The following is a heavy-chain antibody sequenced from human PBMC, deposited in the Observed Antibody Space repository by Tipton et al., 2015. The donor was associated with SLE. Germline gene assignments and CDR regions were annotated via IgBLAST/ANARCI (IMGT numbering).Heavy chain of an antibody. V-gene: IGHV4-39*07. Sequence: TLSLTCTVSGGSVSSGSYYWSWIRQPPGKGLEWIGSIYYSGSTYYNPSLKSRVTISVDTSKNQFSLKLSSVTAADTAVYYCARDHGSGSYYNPHWFDPWGQGTLVTVSS. CDR1: GGSVSSGSYY. CDR2: IYYSGST. D-gene: IGHD3-10*01. CDR3: ARDHGSGSYYNPHWFDP. J-gene: IGHJ5*02.